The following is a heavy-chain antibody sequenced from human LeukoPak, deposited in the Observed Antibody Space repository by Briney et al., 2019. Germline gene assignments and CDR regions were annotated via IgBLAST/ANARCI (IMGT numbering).Heavy chain of an antibody. CDR1: GFTFSCCA. CDR2: ISGSGATT. J-gene: IGHJ4*02. Sequence: GGSLRLSCAASGFTFSCCAMSWVRQAPGKGLEWVSTISGSGATTYYADSVNSRFTISRDNSRNTLYLQMNSLRAEDTAVYYCAKATPVGAATGADYWGQGTLVTVSS. D-gene: IGHD6-13*01. CDR3: AKATPVGAATGADY. V-gene: IGHV3-23*01.